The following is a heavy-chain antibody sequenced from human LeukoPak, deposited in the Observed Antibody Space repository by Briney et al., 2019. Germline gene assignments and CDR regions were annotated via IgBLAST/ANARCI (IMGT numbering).Heavy chain of an antibody. V-gene: IGHV3-23*01. CDR3: ANKFKKWAISYQDDAFDI. D-gene: IGHD1-26*01. CDR2: ISGSGGST. J-gene: IGHJ3*02. Sequence: PGGSLRLSCAASGFTFSSYAMSWVRQAPGKGLEWVSAISGSGGSTYYADSVKGRFTISRDNSKNTLYLQMNSLRAEDTAVYYYANKFKKWAISYQDDAFDIWGQGTMVTVSS. CDR1: GFTFSSYA.